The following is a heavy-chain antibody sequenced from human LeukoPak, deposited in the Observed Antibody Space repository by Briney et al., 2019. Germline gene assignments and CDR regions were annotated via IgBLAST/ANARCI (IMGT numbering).Heavy chain of an antibody. CDR1: GFTFSTYN. D-gene: IGHD3-10*01. J-gene: IGHJ4*02. Sequence: PGGSLRLSCVASGFTFSTYNMNWVRQAPGKGLEWVSSISGSSSYRYYADSVKGRFTISRDNAKNSLYLQMNSLRAEDTAVYYCARVVGSGSHTATDYWGQGTLVTVSS. V-gene: IGHV3-21*01. CDR2: ISGSSSYR. CDR3: ARVVGSGSHTATDY.